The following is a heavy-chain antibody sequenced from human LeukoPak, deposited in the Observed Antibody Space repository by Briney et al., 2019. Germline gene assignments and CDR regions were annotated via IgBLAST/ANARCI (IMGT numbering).Heavy chain of an antibody. CDR2: IKQDGSEK. Sequence: GGSLRLACAASGFTFSSYWMSWVRQAPGKGLEWVANIKQDGSEKYYVDSVKGRFTISRDNAKNSLYLQMNSLRAEDTAVYYCAGGLGKYYFYYWGQGTLVTVSS. CDR1: GFTFSSYW. J-gene: IGHJ4*02. V-gene: IGHV3-7*02. CDR3: AGGLGKYYFYY.